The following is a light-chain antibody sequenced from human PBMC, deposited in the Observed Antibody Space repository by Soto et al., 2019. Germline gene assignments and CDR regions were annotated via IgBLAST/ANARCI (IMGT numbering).Light chain of an antibody. CDR2: YVD. V-gene: IGLV2-14*03. CDR1: SRDVGAYDY. CDR3: CSYADGSIYF. Sequence: QSVLTQPASVSGSPGQSITISCTGTSRDVGAYDYVSWYLQYPDKAPQLLIYYVDHRPSGVSSRFSGSQSGNTASLTISGLQAEDEGDYYCCSYADGSIYFFGTGTKVTVL. J-gene: IGLJ1*01.